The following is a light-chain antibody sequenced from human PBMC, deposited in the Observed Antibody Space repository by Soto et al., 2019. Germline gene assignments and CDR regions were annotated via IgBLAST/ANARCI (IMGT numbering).Light chain of an antibody. Sequence: EIVLTQSPGTLSLSPGERATLSCRASQSVRSSYLAWYQQKPGQSPRLLIYGASNRATGIPDRFSGSGSGTDFNLAISRLEPEDFALYYCQQYGSSPTFGQGTKVEIK. V-gene: IGKV3-20*01. CDR1: QSVRSSY. J-gene: IGKJ1*01. CDR3: QQYGSSPT. CDR2: GAS.